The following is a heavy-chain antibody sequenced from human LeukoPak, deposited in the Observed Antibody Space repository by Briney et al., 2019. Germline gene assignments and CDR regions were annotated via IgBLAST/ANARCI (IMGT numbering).Heavy chain of an antibody. CDR2: INHSGST. Sequence: PSETLSLACAVYGGSFSGYYWSWIRQPPGKGLEWIGEINHSGSTNYNPSLKSRVTISVDTSKNQFSLKLSSVTAADTAVYYCARGRKMVRGVIITYFDYWGQGTLVTVSS. D-gene: IGHD3-10*01. CDR1: GGSFSGYY. J-gene: IGHJ4*02. V-gene: IGHV4-34*01. CDR3: ARGRKMVRGVIITYFDY.